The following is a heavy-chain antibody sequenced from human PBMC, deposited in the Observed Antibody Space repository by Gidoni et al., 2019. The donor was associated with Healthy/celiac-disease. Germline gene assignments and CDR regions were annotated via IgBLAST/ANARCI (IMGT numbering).Heavy chain of an antibody. J-gene: IGHJ4*02. V-gene: IGHV3-48*01. D-gene: IGHD4-17*01. Sequence: EVQLVESGGGLVQPGGSLRLSWSAPGFTFRNYSMNWVRQAPGKGLEWVSYISSSSSTIYYADSVKGRFTISRNNAKNSLYLQMNSLRAEDTAVYYCARAPDYGDFPNWGDYWGQGTLVTVSS. CDR1: GFTFRNYS. CDR2: ISSSSSTI. CDR3: ARAPDYGDFPNWGDY.